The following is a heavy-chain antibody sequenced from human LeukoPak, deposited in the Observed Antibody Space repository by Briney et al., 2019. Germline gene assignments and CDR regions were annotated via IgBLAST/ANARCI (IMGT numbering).Heavy chain of an antibody. V-gene: IGHV4-34*01. D-gene: IGHD2-15*01. Sequence: SSETLSLTCAVYGGSFSGYYWSWIRQPPGKGLEWIGEINHSGSTNYNPSLKSRVTISVDTSKNQFSLKLSSVTAADTAVYYCARGLRVAKGDYWGQGTLVTVSS. J-gene: IGHJ4*02. CDR1: GGSFSGYY. CDR2: INHSGST. CDR3: ARGLRVAKGDY.